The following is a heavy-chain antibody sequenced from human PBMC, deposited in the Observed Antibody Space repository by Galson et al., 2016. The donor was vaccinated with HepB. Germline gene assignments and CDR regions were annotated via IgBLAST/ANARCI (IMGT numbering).Heavy chain of an antibody. V-gene: IGHV1-3*01. CDR1: GYSFTGYM. CDR3: ARDYSGGSCYSGLDY. J-gene: IGHJ4*02. Sequence: SVKVSCKASGYSFTGYMMHWVRQAPGQRLEWMGWINADNGNTKYSQKFQDRVTITRDTSANTAYLELSSLRSEDTAVYYSARDYSGGSCYSGLDYWGQGTLVTVSS. CDR2: INADNGNT. D-gene: IGHD2-15*01.